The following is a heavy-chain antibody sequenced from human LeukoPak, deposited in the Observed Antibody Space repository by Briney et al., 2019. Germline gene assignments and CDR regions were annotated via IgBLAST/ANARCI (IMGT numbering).Heavy chain of an antibody. CDR3: ARTTTVTARYYYYMDV. J-gene: IGHJ6*03. CDR1: GGTFSSYA. D-gene: IGHD4-11*01. V-gene: IGHV1-69*05. CDR2: IIPIFGTA. Sequence: EASVKVSCKASGGTFSSYAISWVRQAPGQGLEWMGGIIPIFGTANYAQKFQGRVTITTDESTSTACMELSSLRSEDTAVYYCARTTTVTARYYYYMDVWGKGTTVTVSS.